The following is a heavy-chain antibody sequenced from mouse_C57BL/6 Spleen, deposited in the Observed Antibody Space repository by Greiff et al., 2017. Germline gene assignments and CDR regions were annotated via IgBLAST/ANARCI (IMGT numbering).Heavy chain of an antibody. CDR3: TTSYEAWFAY. Sequence: EVQLQQSGAELVRPGASVKLSCTASGFNIKDDYMHWVKQRPEQGLEWIGWIDPENGDTEYASKFQGKATITADTSSNTAYLQLSGLTSEDTAVYYWTTSYEAWFAYWGQGTLVTVSA. V-gene: IGHV14-4*01. CDR2: IDPENGDT. J-gene: IGHJ3*01. CDR1: GFNIKDDY. D-gene: IGHD2-12*01.